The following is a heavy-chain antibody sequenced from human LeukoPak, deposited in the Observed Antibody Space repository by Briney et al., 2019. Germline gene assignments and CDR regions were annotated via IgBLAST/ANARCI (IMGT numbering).Heavy chain of an antibody. CDR3: ARQENYYYMDV. Sequence: GESLKISCKISGYKLTNNWIGWVRQMPGKGLEWMGIIYPGDSDTRYSPSFQGQVTISADKSISTAYLQWSSLKASDTAMYYCARQENYYYMDVWGKGTTVTVSS. CDR2: IYPGDSDT. V-gene: IGHV5-51*01. J-gene: IGHJ6*03. CDR1: GYKLTNNW.